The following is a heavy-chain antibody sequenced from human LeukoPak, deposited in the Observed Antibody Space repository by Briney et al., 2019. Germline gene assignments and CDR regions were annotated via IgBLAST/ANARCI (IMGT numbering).Heavy chain of an antibody. CDR2: IRYDGSNK. Sequence: GGSPRLSCAASGFTFSSYGMHWVRQAPGKGLEWVAFIRYDGSNKYYADSVKGRFTIFRDNSKNTLYLQMNSLRAEDTAVYYCAKDRVVVVPAAKSGYFQHWGQGTLVTVSS. J-gene: IGHJ1*01. CDR1: GFTFSSYG. V-gene: IGHV3-30*02. CDR3: AKDRVVVVPAAKSGYFQH. D-gene: IGHD2-2*01.